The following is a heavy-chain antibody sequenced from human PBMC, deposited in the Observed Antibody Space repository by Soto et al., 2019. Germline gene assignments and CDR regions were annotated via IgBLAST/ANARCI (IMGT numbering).Heavy chain of an antibody. Sequence: QVQLVQSGAEVKKPGASVKVSCKASGYTFTSYDLNWVRQATGQGLEWMGWMNPNSGNTGYAQKFQGRVTMTRNTSISTDYMELSSLRSEDTAVYYCARPQLAFYGMDVWGQGTTVTVSS. CDR3: ARPQLAFYGMDV. D-gene: IGHD6-13*01. CDR2: MNPNSGNT. V-gene: IGHV1-8*01. CDR1: GYTFTSYD. J-gene: IGHJ6*02.